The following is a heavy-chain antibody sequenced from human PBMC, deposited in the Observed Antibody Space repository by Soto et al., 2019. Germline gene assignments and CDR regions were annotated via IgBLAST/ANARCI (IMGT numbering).Heavy chain of an antibody. CDR2: IDPSDSYT. CDR3: ARHGCSSTSCYDYYYYGMDV. J-gene: IGHJ6*02. CDR1: GYSFTSYW. D-gene: IGHD2-2*01. Sequence: GESLKISCKGSGYSFTSYWISWVRQMPGKGLEWMGRIDPSDSYTNYSPSFQGHVTISADKSISTAYLQWSSLKASDTAMYYCARHGCSSTSCYDYYYYGMDVWGQGTTVTVSS. V-gene: IGHV5-10-1*01.